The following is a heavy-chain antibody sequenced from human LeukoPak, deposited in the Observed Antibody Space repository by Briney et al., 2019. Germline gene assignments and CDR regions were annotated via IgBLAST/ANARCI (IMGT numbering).Heavy chain of an antibody. CDR1: GVTFSSYS. Sequence: GGSLRLSCAASGVTFSSYSMNWVRHAPGKGLEWVSYISSSSSTIYYADSVKGRFTISRDNAKNSLYLQMNSLRAEDTAVYYCSRDNLYPENYYYYYMDVWGKGTTVTVSS. CDR3: SRDNLYPENYYYYYMDV. CDR2: ISSSSSTI. J-gene: IGHJ6*03. V-gene: IGHV3-48*01. D-gene: IGHD2/OR15-2a*01.